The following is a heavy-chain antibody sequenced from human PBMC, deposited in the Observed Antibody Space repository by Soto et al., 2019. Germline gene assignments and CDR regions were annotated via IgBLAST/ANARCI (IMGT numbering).Heavy chain of an antibody. J-gene: IGHJ4*02. D-gene: IGHD2-15*01. CDR3: VREDYWLFY. CDR1: GFTFGSSW. V-gene: IGHV3-7*03. Sequence: EVQLVESGGELVQPGGSLRLSCVISGFTFGSSWMSWVRQAPGKGLEWVGNINEDGSHIYYGDSVKGRFTISRDDARNSLYLPMNSLRAEDTAVYYCVREDYWLFYWGQGILVTISS. CDR2: INEDGSHI.